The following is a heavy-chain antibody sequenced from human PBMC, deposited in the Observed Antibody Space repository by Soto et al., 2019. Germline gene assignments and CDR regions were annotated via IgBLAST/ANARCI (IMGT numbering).Heavy chain of an antibody. CDR3: ARVLAYCGGVFYFGWFDP. V-gene: IGHV4-31*03. J-gene: IGHJ5*02. CDR1: GGSISSGGYY. Sequence: QVQLQESGPGLVKPSQTLSLTCTVSGGSISSGGYYWSWIRQHPGKGLEWIGYIYYSGSTYYNPSLKSRVTTALEKSKNRFALKLSSATAADAAVYYCARVLAYCGGVFYFGWFDPWGQGTLVTVSS. D-gene: IGHD2-21*02. CDR2: IYYSGST.